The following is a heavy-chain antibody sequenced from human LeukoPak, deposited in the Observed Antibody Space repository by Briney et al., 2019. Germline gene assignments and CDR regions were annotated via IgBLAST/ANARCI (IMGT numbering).Heavy chain of an antibody. Sequence: SETLSLTCAVYGGSFSDYYWSWIRQPPGKGLEWIGRIYTSGSTNYNPSLKSRVTISVDTSKNQFSLKLSSVTAADTAVYYCARVVPAPCWFDPWGQGTLVTVSS. D-gene: IGHD2-2*01. V-gene: IGHV4-59*10. J-gene: IGHJ5*02. CDR1: GGSFSDYY. CDR3: ARVVPAPCWFDP. CDR2: IYTSGST.